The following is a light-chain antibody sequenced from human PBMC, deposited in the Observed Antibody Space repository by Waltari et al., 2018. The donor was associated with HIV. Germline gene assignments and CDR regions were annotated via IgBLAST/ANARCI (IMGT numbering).Light chain of an antibody. J-gene: IGLJ3*02. CDR2: DVS. CDR1: SSDVGGFNY. V-gene: IGLV2-14*03. Sequence: QSALTQPASVSGSPGQSITISCTGTSSDVGGFNYVSWYQQYPGRAPKVIISDVSNRPSGVSRLFSGSKSGNTASLTISGPQSEDEADYYCASYTRHSTLLFGGGTKLTVL. CDR3: ASYTRHSTLL.